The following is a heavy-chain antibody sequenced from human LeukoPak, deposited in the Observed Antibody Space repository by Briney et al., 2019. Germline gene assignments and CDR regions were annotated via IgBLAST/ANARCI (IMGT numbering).Heavy chain of an antibody. D-gene: IGHD2-21*02. CDR2: INPNSGGT. CDR1: GYTFTGYY. CDR3: ARDKGRHIVVVTAILDY. V-gene: IGHV1-2*04. Sequence: ASVTVSCKASGYTFTGYYMHWVRQAPGQGLEWMGWINPNSGGTNYAQKFQGWVTMTRDTSISTAYMELSRLRSDDTAVYYCARDKGRHIVVVTAILDYWGQGTLVTVSS. J-gene: IGHJ4*02.